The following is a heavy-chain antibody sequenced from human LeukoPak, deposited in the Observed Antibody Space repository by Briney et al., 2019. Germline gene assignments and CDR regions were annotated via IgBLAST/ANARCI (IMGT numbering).Heavy chain of an antibody. J-gene: IGHJ5*02. D-gene: IGHD6-13*01. V-gene: IGHV4-39*07. CDR2: IFYSGST. Sequence: PSETLSLTCTVSGGSISSSSYYWGWIRQPPGKGLERLGSIFYSGSTYYNPPLKSRVTISVDTSKNQFSLKLSSVTAADTAVYYCARGDYSSSWYEYNWFDPWGQGTLVTVSS. CDR1: GGSISSSSYY. CDR3: ARGDYSSSWYEYNWFDP.